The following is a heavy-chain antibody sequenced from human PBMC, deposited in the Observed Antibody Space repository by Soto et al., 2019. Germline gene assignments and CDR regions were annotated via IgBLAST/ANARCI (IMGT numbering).Heavy chain of an antibody. CDR1: GGTFSSYA. V-gene: IGHV1-69*13. CDR2: IIPIFGTA. CDR3: ARRTEDVYRRTYSGFDP. Sequence: SVKVSCKASGGTFSSYAISWVRQAPGQGLEWMGGIIPIFGTANYAQKFQGRVTITADESTSTAYMELSSLRSEDTAVYYCARRTEDVYRRTYSGFDPWGKGTLVRVSS. J-gene: IGHJ5*02. D-gene: IGHD5-18*01.